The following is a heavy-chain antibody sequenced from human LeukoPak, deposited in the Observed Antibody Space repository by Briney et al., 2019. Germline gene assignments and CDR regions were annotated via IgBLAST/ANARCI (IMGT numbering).Heavy chain of an antibody. D-gene: IGHD3-22*01. CDR2: IKSDGST. Sequence: GGSLRLSCAASGFTFSSFWMHWVRQAPGKGLVWVSRIKSDGSTNYADSVKGRFTISRDNAKNTASLQMNSLRVEDTGVYYCARAPSEIGGYYPEYFRHWGQGTLVTVSS. V-gene: IGHV3-74*01. CDR1: GFTFSSFW. CDR3: ARAPSEIGGYYPEYFRH. J-gene: IGHJ1*01.